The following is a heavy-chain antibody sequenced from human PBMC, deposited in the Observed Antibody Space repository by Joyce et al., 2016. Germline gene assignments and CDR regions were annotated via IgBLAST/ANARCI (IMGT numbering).Heavy chain of an antibody. D-gene: IGHD6-25*01. J-gene: IGHJ4*02. CDR1: GLTLSNYG. CDR3: AKILTATYSSGWFLDY. CDR2: IYDGIYK. V-gene: IGHV3-30*18. Sequence: QVQLVESGGGVVQPGRSLRLSCAASGLTLSNYGVHWVCKAPGKGLGWVAVIYDGIYKYDADSVKGRFTISRDNSKNTVFLEMNSLRTEDTAVYYCAKILTATYSSGWFLDYWGQGTLVTVSS.